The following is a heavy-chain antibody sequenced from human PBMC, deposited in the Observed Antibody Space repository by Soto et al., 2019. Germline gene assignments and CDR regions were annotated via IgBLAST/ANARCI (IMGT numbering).Heavy chain of an antibody. J-gene: IGHJ4*02. D-gene: IGHD5-18*01. CDR3: ARARGYSYLEFDY. V-gene: IGHV4-30-2*01. CDR1: GGSISSGGYS. Sequence: QLQLQESGSGLVKPSQTLSLTCAVSGGSISSGGYSWSWIRQPPGKGLEWIGYIYHSGSTYYNPSLKSRVTIAVDRSKNQFSLKLSSVTAADTAVYYCARARGYSYLEFDYWGQGTLVTVSS. CDR2: IYHSGST.